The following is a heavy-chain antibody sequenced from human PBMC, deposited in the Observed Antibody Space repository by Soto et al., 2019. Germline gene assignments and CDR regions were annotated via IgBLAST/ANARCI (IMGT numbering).Heavy chain of an antibody. CDR3: ARARYCTNGVCYNTIDY. J-gene: IGHJ4*02. CDR1: GGSISSYY. V-gene: IGHV4-59*12. Sequence: PSETLSLTCTVSGGSISSYYWSWIRQPPGQGLEWIGYIYYSGTTNYNPSLKSRVTISVDTSKNHFSLKLSSVTAADTAVYYCARARYCTNGVCYNTIDYWGQGTLVTVSS. CDR2: IYYSGTT. D-gene: IGHD2-8*01.